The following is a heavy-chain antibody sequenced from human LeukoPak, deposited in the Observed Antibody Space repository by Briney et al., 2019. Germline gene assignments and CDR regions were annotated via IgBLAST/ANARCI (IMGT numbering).Heavy chain of an antibody. CDR1: GFTFSSYA. CDR2: ISYDGSNK. CDR3: AKGSDCSSTSCYYAPFDP. Sequence: GGSLRLSCAASGFTFSSYAMHWVRQAPGKGLEWVAVISYDGSNKYYADSVKGRFTISRDNSKNTLYLQMNSLRAEDTAIYYCAKGSDCSSTSCYYAPFDPWGQGTLVTVSS. V-gene: IGHV3-30-3*01. D-gene: IGHD2-2*01. J-gene: IGHJ5*02.